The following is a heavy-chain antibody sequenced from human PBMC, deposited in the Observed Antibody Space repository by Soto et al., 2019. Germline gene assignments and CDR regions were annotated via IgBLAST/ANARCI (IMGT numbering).Heavy chain of an antibody. D-gene: IGHD6-13*01. CDR2: MNPNSGNT. J-gene: IGHJ2*01. CDR1: GYTFTSYD. CDR3: VRRGFSSSWGYWYFDL. V-gene: IGHV1-8*01. Sequence: QVQLVQSGAEVKKPGASVKVSCKASGYTFTSYDINWVRQATGQGREWRGWMNPNSGNTGYAQKFQGRATMTSNTSISSAYMELSSLRAEDTAVYYCVRRGFSSSWGYWYFDLWGRGTMVTVSS.